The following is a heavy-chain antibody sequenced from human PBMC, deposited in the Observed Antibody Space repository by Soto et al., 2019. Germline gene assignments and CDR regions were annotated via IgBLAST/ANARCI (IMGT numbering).Heavy chain of an antibody. J-gene: IGHJ4*02. CDR2: IYPSGMP. CDR1: GGSISNAAYS. CDR3: ARERGGYGLFDS. Sequence: SETLSLTCTVSGGSISNAAYSWSWIRQPPGKGLEWIGYIYPSGMPFYNPSLRSRVTISIDRSNDQFSLNLKSVTAADTAVYYCARERGGYGLFDSWGQATMVTV. D-gene: IGHD5-18*01. V-gene: IGHV4-30-2*01.